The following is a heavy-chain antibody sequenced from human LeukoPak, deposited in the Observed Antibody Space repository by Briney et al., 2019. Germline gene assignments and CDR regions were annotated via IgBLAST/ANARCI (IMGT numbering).Heavy chain of an antibody. J-gene: IGHJ4*02. D-gene: IGHD3-3*01. V-gene: IGHV1-69*06. CDR2: IIPIFGTA. CDR1: GGTFSSYA. Sequence: GASVKVSCKASGGTFSSYAISWVRQAPGQGLEWMGGIIPIFGTANYAQKFQGRVTITADKSTSTAYMELSSLRSEDTAVYYCARAVPYYDFWSGYYLDYWGQGTLVTVSS. CDR3: ARAVPYYDFWSGYYLDY.